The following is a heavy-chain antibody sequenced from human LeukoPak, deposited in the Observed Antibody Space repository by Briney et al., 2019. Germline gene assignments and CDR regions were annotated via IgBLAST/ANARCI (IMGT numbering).Heavy chain of an antibody. D-gene: IGHD1-1*01. V-gene: IGHV3-7*01. J-gene: IGHJ4*02. CDR2: LDPSGSQK. Sequence: PGGSLRLSCAASGFTFNRSWMNWVRQAPGKGLEWVANLDPSGSQKRYVDSVKGRFIISKDNPGASLYLDMYSLRAEDTAIYSCAIWTSGNYWGQGTLVTVSS. CDR3: AIWTSGNY. CDR1: GFTFNRSW.